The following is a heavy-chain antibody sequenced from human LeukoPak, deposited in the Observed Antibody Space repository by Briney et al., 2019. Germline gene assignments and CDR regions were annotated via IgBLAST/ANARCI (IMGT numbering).Heavy chain of an antibody. CDR2: IIDTGRST. Sequence: QPGGSLRLSCAASGFTFSRYAMSWVRQAPGKGLEWVSGIIDTGRSTFYVDSVKGRFTISRDNSKNMLYLEMNSLRAEDTAIYYCAKDRSSSSSNFDYWGQGTLVTVSS. CDR3: AKDRSSSSSNFDY. V-gene: IGHV3-23*01. CDR1: GFTFSRYA. J-gene: IGHJ4*02. D-gene: IGHD6-6*01.